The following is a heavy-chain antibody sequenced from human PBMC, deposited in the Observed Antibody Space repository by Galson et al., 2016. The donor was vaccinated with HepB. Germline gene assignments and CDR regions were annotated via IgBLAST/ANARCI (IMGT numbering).Heavy chain of an antibody. Sequence: SLRLSCAVSGLTFSDAWMNWVRQSPGKGLEWVGRIKSITDGGTTEYTVHVKGRFTVSRDDSENTLHLQMNSLQTEDTAVYYCATGGVLNGDYGRPWNGFDFWGQGTPVTVSS. CDR1: GLTFSDAW. V-gene: IGHV3-15*01. J-gene: IGHJ4*02. CDR2: IKSITDGGTT. D-gene: IGHD4-17*01. CDR3: ATGGVLNGDYGRPWNGFDF.